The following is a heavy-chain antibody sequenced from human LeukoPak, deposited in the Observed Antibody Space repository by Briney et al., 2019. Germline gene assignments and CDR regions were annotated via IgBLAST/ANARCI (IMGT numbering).Heavy chain of an antibody. CDR3: ATYYLDTSARD. CDR2: INPNSGGT. CDR1: GYTFTGYY. V-gene: IGHV1-2*02. J-gene: IGHJ4*02. D-gene: IGHD3-22*01. Sequence: ASVKVSCKASGYTFTGYYMFWVRQAPGQGLEWMGWINPNSGGTNYAQTFQGRVTPTRDTSISTAYMELSRLRSDDTAVYYCATYYLDTSARDWGQGTLVTVSS.